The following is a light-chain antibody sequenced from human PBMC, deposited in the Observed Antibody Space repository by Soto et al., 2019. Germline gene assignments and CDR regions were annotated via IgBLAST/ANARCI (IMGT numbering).Light chain of an antibody. J-gene: IGKJ5*01. Sequence: DIVFTHAPGTLSLSPGERATLSCRASQSVSSYLAWYQHKPGQAPRLLIYDASKRATGIPARFSGSASGTDFTLTISSLEPEDFAVYYCQQRSDSSTFGQGTRLEIK. CDR3: QQRSDSST. V-gene: IGKV3-11*01. CDR2: DAS. CDR1: QSVSSY.